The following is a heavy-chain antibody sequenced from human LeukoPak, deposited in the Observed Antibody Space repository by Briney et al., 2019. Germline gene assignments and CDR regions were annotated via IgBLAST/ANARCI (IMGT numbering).Heavy chain of an antibody. D-gene: IGHD3-10*01. Sequence: SETLSLTCAVYGGSFSGYYWSWIRQPPGKGLEWIGEINHSGSTNYNPSLKSRVTIAVDTSKNQFSLKLSSVNAADTAVYYCARDYNWFDPWGQGTLVTVSS. CDR3: ARDYNWFDP. CDR2: INHSGST. J-gene: IGHJ5*02. V-gene: IGHV4-34*01. CDR1: GGSFSGYY.